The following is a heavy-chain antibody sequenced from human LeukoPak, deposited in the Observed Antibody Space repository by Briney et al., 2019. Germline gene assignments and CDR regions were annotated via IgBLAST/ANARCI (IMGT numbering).Heavy chain of an antibody. J-gene: IGHJ6*03. D-gene: IGHD3-10*01. CDR2: IIPIFGTA. Sequence: ASVKVSCKASGGTFSSYAISWVRQAPGQGLEWMGVIIPIFGTANYAQKFQGRVTITTDESTSTAYMGLSSLRSEDTAVYYCATAPTYGSGSYSDYYYYYMDVWGKGTTVTVSS. CDR1: GGTFSSYA. V-gene: IGHV1-69*05. CDR3: ATAPTYGSGSYSDYYYYYMDV.